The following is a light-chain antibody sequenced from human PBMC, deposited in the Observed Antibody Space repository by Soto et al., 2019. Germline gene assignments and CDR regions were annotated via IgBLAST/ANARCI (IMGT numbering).Light chain of an antibody. J-gene: IGLJ3*02. V-gene: IGLV2-14*01. Sequence: QSALTQPASVSGSPGQSITISCTGSSSDVGGYNYVSWYQQHPGKAPKLLIFEVIHRPSGISDRFAGSKSGNTASLTISGLQPEDEADYYCSSYSSSTTLWVFGEGTQLTVL. CDR1: SSDVGGYNY. CDR3: SSYSSSTTLWV. CDR2: EVI.